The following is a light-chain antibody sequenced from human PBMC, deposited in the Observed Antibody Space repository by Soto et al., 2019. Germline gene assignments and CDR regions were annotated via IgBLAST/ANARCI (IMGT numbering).Light chain of an antibody. Sequence: QSALTQPPSASGSLGQSVTISCTGTRSDIGGYNYVSWYLQYPGKAPKLMIYDVYKRPSGVPDRFSGSKSGNTASLTVSGLQAEDEADYYFSSYAVNNKVVFGGGTKVTVL. CDR2: DVY. CDR3: SSYAVNNKVV. J-gene: IGLJ2*01. CDR1: RSDIGGYNY. V-gene: IGLV2-8*01.